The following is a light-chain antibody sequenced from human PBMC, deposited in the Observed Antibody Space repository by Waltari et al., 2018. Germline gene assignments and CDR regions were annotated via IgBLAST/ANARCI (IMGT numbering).Light chain of an antibody. J-gene: IGLJ2*01. CDR2: GTS. V-gene: IGLV1-40*01. CDR1: GSNIGAGYD. Sequence: QSVLTQPPSVSGAPGQRVTISCTGSGSNIGAGYDVDGYQQLPGKAPKLRIYGTSTRHVGVPYRSSGSQSGTSASLAITGLQAEDEADYYCQSYDTSLSVVFGGGTKLTVL. CDR3: QSYDTSLSVV.